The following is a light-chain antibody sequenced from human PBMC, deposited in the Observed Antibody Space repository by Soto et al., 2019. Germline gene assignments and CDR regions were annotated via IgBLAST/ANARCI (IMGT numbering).Light chain of an antibody. CDR3: QSYGSSLSGWV. CDR1: SSNIGAGYD. J-gene: IGLJ3*02. CDR2: GNS. V-gene: IGLV1-40*01. Sequence: QSVLTQPPSVSGAPGQRVTISCTGSSSNIGAGYDVHWYQQLPGTAPKLLIYGNSNRPSGVPDRFSGSKSGTSAPLAITGLQAEDEAEYHCQSYGSSLSGWVFRGGTQLPVL.